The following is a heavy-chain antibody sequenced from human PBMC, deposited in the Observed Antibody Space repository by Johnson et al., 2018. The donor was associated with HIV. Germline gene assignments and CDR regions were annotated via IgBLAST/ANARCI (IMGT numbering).Heavy chain of an antibody. D-gene: IGHD2-15*01. CDR1: GFTFSSYA. V-gene: IGHV3-30-3*01. CDR3: AKGFTLDSGAFDI. J-gene: IGHJ3*02. CDR2: ISYDGSNK. Sequence: QMQLVESGGGVVQPGRSLRLSCAASGFTFSSYAMHWVRQATGKGLEWVAVISYDGSNKYYADSVKGRFTISRDNSKNTLYLQMNSLRAEETAVYYCAKGFTLDSGAFDIWGQGTMVTVSS.